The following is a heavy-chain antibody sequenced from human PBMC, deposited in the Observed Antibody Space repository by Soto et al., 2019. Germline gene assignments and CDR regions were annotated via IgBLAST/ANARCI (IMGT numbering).Heavy chain of an antibody. CDR1: GDSVPSNSAG. CDR2: TYYRSKWYY. Sequence: PSQTLSLTCAITGDSVPSNSAGWSWVRQSPSRGLEWLGRTYYRSKWYYEYAVSVRGRITINPDTSKNQYSLQLNSVTPEDTVVYFCARGEQYSGRIFDYWGQGTLVTVSS. V-gene: IGHV6-1*01. D-gene: IGHD1-26*01. CDR3: ARGEQYSGRIFDY. J-gene: IGHJ4*01.